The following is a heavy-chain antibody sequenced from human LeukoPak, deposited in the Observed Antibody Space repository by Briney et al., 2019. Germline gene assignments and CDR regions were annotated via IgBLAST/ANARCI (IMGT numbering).Heavy chain of an antibody. Sequence: GGSLRLSCAGSGYTFDDYGMRWVRQAPGKGLEWVAGINWNGGSTGYAASVKGRCTISRDNAKNALYLEMNSLRAEDTAFYYCVRLGRDGYTCGAAYWGQGTLVTVSS. CDR2: INWNGGST. J-gene: IGHJ1*01. D-gene: IGHD5-24*01. V-gene: IGHV3-20*04. CDR1: GYTFDDYG. CDR3: VRLGRDGYTCGAAY.